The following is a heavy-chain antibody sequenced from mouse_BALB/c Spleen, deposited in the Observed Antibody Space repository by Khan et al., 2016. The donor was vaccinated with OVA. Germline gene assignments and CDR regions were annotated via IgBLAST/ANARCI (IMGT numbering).Heavy chain of an antibody. CDR1: GDSITSGY. CDR2: IIYTGYT. CDR3: ARTTYRYAFVY. V-gene: IGHV3-8*02. J-gene: IGHJ3*01. D-gene: IGHD2-14*01. Sequence: EVELVESGPSLVKPSQTLSLTCSVTGDSITSGYWNWIRKFPGIKLEYMGYIIYTGYTYYNPSLKSRISITRHTSKNQYYLQLNSVTDDDTATYYYARTTYRYAFVYWGQGTLVTVS.